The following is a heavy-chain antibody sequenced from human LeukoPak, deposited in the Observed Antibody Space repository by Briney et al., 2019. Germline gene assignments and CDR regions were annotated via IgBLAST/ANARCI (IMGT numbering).Heavy chain of an antibody. CDR1: GYTFTSYY. V-gene: IGHV1-46*01. D-gene: IGHD1-26*01. J-gene: IGHJ3*02. Sequence: ASVKVSCKASGYTFTSYYMHWVRQAPGQGLEWMGIINPSGGSTSYAQKFQGSVTMTRDTSTSTVYMELSSLRSEDTAVYYCARGGQSGSYRLYDAFDIWGQGTMVTVSS. CDR3: ARGGQSGSYRLYDAFDI. CDR2: INPSGGST.